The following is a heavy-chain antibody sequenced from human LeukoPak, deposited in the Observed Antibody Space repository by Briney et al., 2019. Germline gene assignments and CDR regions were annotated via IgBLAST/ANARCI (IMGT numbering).Heavy chain of an antibody. CDR1: GYTFTSYY. D-gene: IGHD4-17*01. J-gene: IGHJ3*02. CDR3: AREDCGDYGFPLAFDI. CDR2: INPSGGST. Sequence: ASVKVSCKASGYTFTSYYMHWVRQAPGQGLEWMGIINPSGGSTSYAQKFQGRVTMTRDMSTSTVYMELSSLRSEDTAVYYCAREDCGDYGFPLAFDIWGQGTMVTVSS. V-gene: IGHV1-46*01.